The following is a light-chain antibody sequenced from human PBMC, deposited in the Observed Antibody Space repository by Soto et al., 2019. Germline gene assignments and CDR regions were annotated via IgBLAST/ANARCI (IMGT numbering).Light chain of an antibody. CDR2: DAS. CDR3: QQRSIWPIT. J-gene: IGKJ5*01. V-gene: IGKV3-11*01. Sequence: EIVMTQSPATLSVSPGDRATLSCRASQSVDNDLAWYQQKPGQPPRLLIYDASTRATGIPARFSGSQSGTEFTLTISSLEPEDFAVYYCQQRSIWPITFSQGTRLEIK. CDR1: QSVDND.